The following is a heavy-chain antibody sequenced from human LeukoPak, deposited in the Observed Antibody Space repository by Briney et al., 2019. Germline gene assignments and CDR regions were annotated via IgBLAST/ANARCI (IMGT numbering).Heavy chain of an antibody. CDR3: ARFTQAAVDY. Sequence: PSETLSLTCAVYGGSFSGYYWSWIRQPPGKGLEWIGYIYYSGSTNYNPSLKSRVTISVDTSKNQFSLKLSSVTAADTAVYYCARFTQAAVDYWGQGTLVTVSS. V-gene: IGHV4-59*01. CDR2: IYYSGST. D-gene: IGHD2-15*01. J-gene: IGHJ4*02. CDR1: GGSFSGYY.